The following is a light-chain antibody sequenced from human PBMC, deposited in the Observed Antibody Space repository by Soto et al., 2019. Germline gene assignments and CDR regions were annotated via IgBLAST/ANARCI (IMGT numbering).Light chain of an antibody. V-gene: IGLV4-69*01. CDR2: LSSDGSH. CDR1: SGHSSYA. J-gene: IGLJ2*01. CDR3: HTLGTVV. Sequence: QSVLTQSPSASASLGASVKLTCTLSSGHSSYAIAWHQQQPEKGPRYLMELSSDGSHSKGDGIPDRFSGSSSGAERYLTISSLQSEDEADYYCHTLGTVVFGGGTKVTVL.